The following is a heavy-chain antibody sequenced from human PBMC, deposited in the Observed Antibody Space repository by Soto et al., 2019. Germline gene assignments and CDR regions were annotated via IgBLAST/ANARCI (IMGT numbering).Heavy chain of an antibody. CDR3: ARDTAEAAAGLFDP. J-gene: IGHJ5*02. V-gene: IGHV1-46*01. Sequence: ASVKVSCKASGYTFTSYGISWVRQAPGQGLEWMGIINPSGGSTSYAQKFQGRVTMTRDTSTSTVYMELSSLRSEDTAVYYCARDTAEAAAGLFDPWGQGTLVTVSS. D-gene: IGHD6-13*01. CDR1: GYTFTSYG. CDR2: INPSGGST.